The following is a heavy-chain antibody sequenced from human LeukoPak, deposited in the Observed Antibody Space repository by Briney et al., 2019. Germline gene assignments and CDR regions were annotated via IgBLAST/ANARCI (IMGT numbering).Heavy chain of an antibody. V-gene: IGHV4-34*01. Sequence: SETLSLTCAVYGGSFSGYYWSWIRQPPGKGLEWIGEINHSGSTNYNPSLKSRVTISVDTSKNQFSLKLGSVTAADTAVYYCARGRSGSRSGDEGGYYFDYWGQGTLVTVSS. CDR2: INHSGST. CDR1: GGSFSGYY. D-gene: IGHD1-26*01. J-gene: IGHJ4*02. CDR3: ARGRSGSRSGDEGGYYFDY.